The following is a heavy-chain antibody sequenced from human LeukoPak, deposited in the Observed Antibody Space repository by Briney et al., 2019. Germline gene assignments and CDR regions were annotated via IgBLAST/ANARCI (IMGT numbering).Heavy chain of an antibody. D-gene: IGHD4-17*01. J-gene: IGHJ3*02. V-gene: IGHV4-59*01. CDR3: ARVTVTAFDI. Sequence: SETLSLTCAVYGGSFSGYYWSWIRQPPGKGLEWTGYIYYSGSTNYNPSLKSRVTISVDTSKNQFSLKLSSVTAADTAVYYCARVTVTAFDIWGQGTMVTVSS. CDR2: IYYSGST. CDR1: GGSFSGYY.